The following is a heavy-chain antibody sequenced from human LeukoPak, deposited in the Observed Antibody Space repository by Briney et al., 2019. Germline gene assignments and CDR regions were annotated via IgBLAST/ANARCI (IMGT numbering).Heavy chain of an antibody. CDR1: GFTVSINS. Sequence: EGSLRLSCTVSGFTVSINSMSWVRQAPGKGLEWVSFIYSGGNTHYSDSVKGRFTISRDNSKNTLYLQMNSLRAEDTAVYYCARRAGEYSHPYDYWGQGTLVTVSS. V-gene: IGHV3-53*01. CDR3: ARRAGEYSHPYDY. J-gene: IGHJ4*02. CDR2: IYSGGNT. D-gene: IGHD4-17*01.